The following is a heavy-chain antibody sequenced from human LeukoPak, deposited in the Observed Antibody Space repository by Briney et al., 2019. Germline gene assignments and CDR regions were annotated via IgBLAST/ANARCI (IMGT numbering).Heavy chain of an antibody. CDR2: ISSAGTT. J-gene: IGHJ4*02. D-gene: IGHD6-13*01. V-gene: IGHV3-66*01. Sequence: PGVSLRRSCAASGFTVSSSYMSWVRQAPGKGLEWVSIISSAGTTYYAESVKGRFTISRDNSKNTVYLQVNSLRDEDTAVYYCARDLEAANTYYFDYWGQGTMVTVSS. CDR3: ARDLEAANTYYFDY. CDR1: GFTVSSSY.